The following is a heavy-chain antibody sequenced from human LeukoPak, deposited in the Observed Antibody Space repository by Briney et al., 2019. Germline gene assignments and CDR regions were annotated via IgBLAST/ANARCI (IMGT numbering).Heavy chain of an antibody. J-gene: IGHJ4*02. Sequence: GGSLRLSCAASGFPFSRYSMNWVRQAPGEGPEWVSAISGSGDNTHYSDSVKGRFTISRDNSKNTLYLQMNSLRAEDTAVYYCARRAGAYSHPYDYWGQGTLVTVSS. V-gene: IGHV3-23*01. CDR3: ARRAGAYSHPYDY. CDR1: GFPFSRYS. D-gene: IGHD4/OR15-4a*01. CDR2: ISGSGDNT.